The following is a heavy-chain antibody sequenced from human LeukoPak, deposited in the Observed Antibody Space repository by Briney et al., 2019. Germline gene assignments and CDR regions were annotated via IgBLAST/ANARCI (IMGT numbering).Heavy chain of an antibody. CDR2: ISSSSSYI. D-gene: IGHD6-13*01. CDR3: ASPYSSRWYELCY. CDR1: GFTFSSYS. J-gene: IGHJ4*02. V-gene: IGHV3-21*01. Sequence: NTGGSLRLSCAASGFTFSSYSMNWVRQAPGKGLEWVSSISSSSSYIYYADSVKGRFTITRDNAKNSLYLQMNSLRAEDTAVYYCASPYSSRWYELCYWGQGTLVTVSS.